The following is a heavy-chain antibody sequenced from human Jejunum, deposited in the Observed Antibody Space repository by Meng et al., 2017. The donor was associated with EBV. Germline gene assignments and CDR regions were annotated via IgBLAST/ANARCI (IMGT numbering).Heavy chain of an antibody. J-gene: IGHJ4*02. D-gene: IGHD2-8*02. V-gene: IGHV4-34*02. CDR3: ARRTGDYVVGY. CDR1: GGAFSGYY. Sequence: QVQLTQGGAGLLGPPATLSLPCAVYGGAFSGYYWSWVRQPPGRGLEYIGEVHFSGITNYTPSLKSRVTMSVDASKNQFSLRLTSVTAADTAVYYCARRTGDYVVGYWGQGTLVTVSS. CDR2: VHFSGIT.